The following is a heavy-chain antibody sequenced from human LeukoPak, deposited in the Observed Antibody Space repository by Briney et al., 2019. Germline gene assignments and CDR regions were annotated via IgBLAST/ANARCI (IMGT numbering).Heavy chain of an antibody. CDR2: ISSSSSYI. J-gene: IGHJ3*02. V-gene: IGHV3-21*01. CDR3: ASSAPSDI. CDR1: GFTFSGYS. Sequence: GGSLRLSCAASGFTFSGYSMDWVRQAPGKGLEWVSSISSSSSYIYYADSVKGRFTISRDNAKHSLYLQMNSLRAEDTAVYYCASSAPSDIWGRGTMVTVSS.